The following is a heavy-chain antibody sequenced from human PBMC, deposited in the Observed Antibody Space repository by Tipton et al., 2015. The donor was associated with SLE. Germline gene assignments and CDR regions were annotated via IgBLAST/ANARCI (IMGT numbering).Heavy chain of an antibody. J-gene: IGHJ4*02. V-gene: IGHV1-69*01. CDR1: GGSFSSYG. CDR2: IIPEFDGA. Sequence: QLVQSGAEVNKPGSSVKVSCKASGGSFSSYGVSWVRQAPGQGLEWMGGIIPEFDGANYAQKFQGRVTITAEESTSTAHMELRSLKSEDTAVYYCASLDFWSGHSKGAYWGQGTLVTVSS. D-gene: IGHD3-3*01. CDR3: ASLDFWSGHSKGAY.